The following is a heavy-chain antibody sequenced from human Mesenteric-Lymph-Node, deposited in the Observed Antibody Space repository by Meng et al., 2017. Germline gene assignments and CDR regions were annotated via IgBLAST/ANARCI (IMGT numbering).Heavy chain of an antibody. D-gene: IGHD3-16*02. V-gene: IGHV4-34*01. CDR1: GGSFSGYY. Sequence: SETLSLTCAVYGGSFSGYYWSWIRQPPGKGLEWIGEINHSGSTNYNPSLKSRVTISVDTSKNQFSLKLSSVTAADTAVYYCARTVGYYDYVWGSYRHKLFDYWGQGTLVTVSS. J-gene: IGHJ4*02. CDR2: INHSGST. CDR3: ARTVGYYDYVWGSYRHKLFDY.